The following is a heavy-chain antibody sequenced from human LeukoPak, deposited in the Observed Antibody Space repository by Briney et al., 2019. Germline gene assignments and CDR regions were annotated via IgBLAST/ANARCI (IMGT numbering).Heavy chain of an antibody. CDR3: ARSYDYVWGNYRYDFDY. Sequence: PGGSLRLSCAASGFTFSTYTMHWVRQAPGKGLEWVSSISSSSSYIYYTDSVKGRFTVSRDNAKNSLYPQMNSLRAEDTAVYYCARSYDYVWGNYRYDFDYWGQGTLVTVSS. J-gene: IGHJ4*02. V-gene: IGHV3-21*01. D-gene: IGHD3-16*02. CDR2: ISSSSSYI. CDR1: GFTFSTYT.